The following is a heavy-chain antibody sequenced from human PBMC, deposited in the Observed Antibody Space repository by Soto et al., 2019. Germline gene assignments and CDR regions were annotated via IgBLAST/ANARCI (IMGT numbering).Heavy chain of an antibody. Sequence: GGSLRLSCVASGFTFSTHWMSWVHQAPGKGLEWVANIKEDGSDKYYVDFVEGRFAISRDNAKNSLYLQINSLRAEDTAIYYCARESTYDILIGHSYYFDYWGQGTLVTVSS. CDR2: IKEDGSDK. CDR3: ARESTYDILIGHSYYFDY. V-gene: IGHV3-7*04. CDR1: GFTFSTHW. D-gene: IGHD3-9*01. J-gene: IGHJ4*02.